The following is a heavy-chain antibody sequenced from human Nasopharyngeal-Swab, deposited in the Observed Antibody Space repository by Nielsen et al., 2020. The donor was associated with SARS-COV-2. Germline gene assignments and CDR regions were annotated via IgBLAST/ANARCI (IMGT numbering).Heavy chain of an antibody. V-gene: IGHV4-38-2*01. CDR2: IYHSGST. CDR3: ARRYGGWTGSYYYYMDV. D-gene: IGHD3/OR15-3a*01. Sequence: SETLSLTCAVSGYSISSGYYWGWIRQPPGKGLEWIGSIYHSGSTYYNPSLKSRVTISVDTSKNQLSLKLSSVTAADTAVYYCARRYGGWTGSYYYYMDVWGKGTTVTVSS. J-gene: IGHJ6*03. CDR1: GYSISSGYY.